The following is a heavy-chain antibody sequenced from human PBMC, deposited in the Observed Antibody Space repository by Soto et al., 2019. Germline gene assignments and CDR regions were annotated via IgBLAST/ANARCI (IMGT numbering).Heavy chain of an antibody. CDR3: ARSPQLRFLESPYYYYGMNV. V-gene: IGHV5-51*01. CDR2: IYPGLADT. Sequence: GSLKISCKDSAYTAISYLVGWVRHRPGKGLEWMGIIYPGLADTSYSPFFQGQVTFSADKAISTAYLQLSRLKASDAAMYYCARSPQLRFLESPYYYYGMNVWGQGTTVTVSS. CDR1: AYTAISYL. D-gene: IGHD3-3*01. J-gene: IGHJ6*02.